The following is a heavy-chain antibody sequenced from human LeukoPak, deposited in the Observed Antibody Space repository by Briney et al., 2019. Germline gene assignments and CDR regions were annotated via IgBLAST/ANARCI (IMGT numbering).Heavy chain of an antibody. CDR3: ARDRGVVDQLLGCAFDI. D-gene: IGHD3-10*01. V-gene: IGHV1-46*01. CDR2: INPSGGST. CDR1: GYTFTSYY. J-gene: IGHJ3*02. Sequence: ASVKVSCKASGYTFTSYYMHWVRQAPGQGLEWMGIINPSGGSTSYAQKFQGRVTMTRDTSTSTVYMELSSLRSEDTAVYYCARDRGVVDQLLGCAFDIWGQGTMVTVSS.